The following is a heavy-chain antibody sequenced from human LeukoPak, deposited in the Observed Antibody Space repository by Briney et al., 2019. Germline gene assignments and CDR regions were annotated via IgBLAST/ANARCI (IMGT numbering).Heavy chain of an antibody. CDR2: INPNSGGT. V-gene: IGHV1-2*02. J-gene: IGHJ6*03. Sequence: ASVKVSCKASGYTFTGYYMHWVRQAPGQGLEWMGWINPNSGGTNYAQKFQGRVTMNRDTSISTAYMELSSLRADDTAVYYCARLYSGYGNYYYYMDVWGKGTTVTVSS. D-gene: IGHD5-12*01. CDR1: GYTFTGYY. CDR3: ARLYSGYGNYYYYMDV.